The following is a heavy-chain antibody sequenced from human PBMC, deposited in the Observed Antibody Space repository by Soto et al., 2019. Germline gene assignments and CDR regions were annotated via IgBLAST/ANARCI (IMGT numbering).Heavy chain of an antibody. CDR2: IYYSGST. V-gene: IGHV4-59*01. Sequence: ETLSLTCAVSGVSISSYYWSWIRQPPGKGLEWIGYIYYSGSTNYNPSLKSRVTISVDTSKNQFSLKLSSVTAADTAVYYCESHYYDSSGYYYLDYWGQGTLVTVYS. J-gene: IGHJ4*02. D-gene: IGHD3-22*01. CDR1: GVSISSYY. CDR3: ESHYYDSSGYYYLDY.